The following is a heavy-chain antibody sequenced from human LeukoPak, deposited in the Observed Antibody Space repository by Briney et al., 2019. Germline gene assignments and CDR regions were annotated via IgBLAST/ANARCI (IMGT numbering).Heavy chain of an antibody. V-gene: IGHV1-46*01. CDR3: ANYYYDSSGYEYFQH. J-gene: IGHJ1*01. CDR2: INPSGGST. D-gene: IGHD3-22*01. Sequence: ASVKVSCKASGYTFTSYYMHWVRQAPGQGLEWMGIINPSGGSTSYAQKFQGRVTMTRDMSTSTDYMELSRLRSDDTAVYYCANYYYDSSGYEYFQHWGQGTLVTVSS. CDR1: GYTFTSYY.